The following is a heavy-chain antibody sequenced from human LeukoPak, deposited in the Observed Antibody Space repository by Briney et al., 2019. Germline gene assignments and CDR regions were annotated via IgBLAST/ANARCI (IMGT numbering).Heavy chain of an antibody. CDR1: GFTFSSYA. CDR3: ARDRLFDYYYYGMDV. D-gene: IGHD3-3*01. V-gene: IGHV3-53*01. Sequence: GGSLRLSCAASGFTFSSYAMHWVRQAPGKGLEWVSVIYSGGSTYYADSVKGRFTISRDNSKNTLYLQMNSLRAEDTAVYYCARDRLFDYYYYGMDVWGQGTTVTVSS. J-gene: IGHJ6*02. CDR2: IYSGGST.